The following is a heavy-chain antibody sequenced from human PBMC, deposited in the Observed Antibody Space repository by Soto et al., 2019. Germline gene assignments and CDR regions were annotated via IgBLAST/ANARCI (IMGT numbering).Heavy chain of an antibody. D-gene: IGHD5-18*01. CDR1: GVTFTNAC. CDR2: ISPSASDT. CDR3: AKGGYTFAYE. Sequence: GGSLRLSCAASGVTFTNACMAWVRQPPGKGLEWVSAISPSASDTLYADSVKGRFTIFRDNSKNTLFLQMTSLRAEDTAVYYCAKGGYTFAYEWGQGTLVTVSS. J-gene: IGHJ4*02. V-gene: IGHV3-23*01.